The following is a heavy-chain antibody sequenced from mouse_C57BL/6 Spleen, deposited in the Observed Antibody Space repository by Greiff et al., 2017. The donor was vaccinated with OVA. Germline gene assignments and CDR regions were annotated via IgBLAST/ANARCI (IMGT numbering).Heavy chain of an antibody. CDR2: IDPETGGT. V-gene: IGHV1-15*01. D-gene: IGHD1-1*01. J-gene: IGHJ2*01. Sequence: QVQLQQSGAELVRPGASVTLSCKASGYTFTDYEMHWVKQTPVHGLEWIGAIDPETGGTAYNQKFKGKAILTADKSSSTAYMELRSLTSEDSAVYYCTRPFYDGYYFDYGGQGTTLTVSS. CDR3: TRPFYDGYYFDY. CDR1: GYTFTDYE.